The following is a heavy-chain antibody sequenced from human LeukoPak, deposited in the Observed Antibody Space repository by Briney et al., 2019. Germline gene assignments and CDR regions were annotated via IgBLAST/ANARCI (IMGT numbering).Heavy chain of an antibody. J-gene: IGHJ3*02. V-gene: IGHV3-23*01. CDR2: ISGSGGST. CDR3: AKDPEYYYDSSGYYYVGAFDI. D-gene: IGHD3-22*01. Sequence: GGSLRLSCAASGFTFSSYALSWVRQAPGKGLEWVSAISGSGGSTYYADSVKGRFTISRDNSKNTLYLQMNSLRAEDTAVYYCAKDPEYYYDSSGYYYVGAFDIWGQGTMVTVSS. CDR1: GFTFSSYA.